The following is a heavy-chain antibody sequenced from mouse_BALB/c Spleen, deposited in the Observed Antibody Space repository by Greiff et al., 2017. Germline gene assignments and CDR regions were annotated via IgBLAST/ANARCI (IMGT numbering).Heavy chain of an antibody. D-gene: IGHD1-1*01. CDR1: GFTFSNYW. CDR3: TSPHYSGSFYYFDY. Sequence: EVMLVESGGGLVQPGGSMKLSCVASGFTFSNYWMNWVRQSPEKGLEWVAEIRLKSNNYATHYAESVKGRFTISRDDSKSSVYLQMNNLRAEDTGIYYCTSPHYSGSFYYFDYWGQGTTLTVSS. V-gene: IGHV6-6*02. CDR2: IRLKSNNYAT. J-gene: IGHJ2*01.